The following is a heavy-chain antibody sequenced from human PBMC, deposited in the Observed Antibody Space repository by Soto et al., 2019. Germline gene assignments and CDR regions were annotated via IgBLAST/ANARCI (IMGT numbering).Heavy chain of an antibody. V-gene: IGHV4-34*01. CDR1: GGSFSGYY. CDR2: INHSGST. CDR3: AIYRVRGVISY. Sequence: QVQLQQWGAGLLKPSETLSLTCAVYGGSFSGYYWSWIRQPPGKGLEWIGEINHSGSTNYNPSLKSRVTISVDTSKNQFSLKLSSVTAADTAVYYRAIYRVRGVISYWGQVTLVTVSS. J-gene: IGHJ4*02. D-gene: IGHD3-10*01.